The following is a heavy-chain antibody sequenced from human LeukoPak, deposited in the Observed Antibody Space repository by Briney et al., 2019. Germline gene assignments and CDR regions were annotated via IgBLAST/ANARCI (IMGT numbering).Heavy chain of an antibody. D-gene: IGHD3-10*01. CDR3: AREGSSEAIDY. Sequence: PSETLSLTCTVSGGSISSYYWSWIRQPPGQGLEWIGYIYYSGSTNYNPSLKSRVTISVDTSKNQFSLKLSSVTAADTAVYYCAREGSSEAIDYWGQGTLVTVSS. V-gene: IGHV4-59*01. CDR2: IYYSGST. J-gene: IGHJ4*02. CDR1: GGSISSYY.